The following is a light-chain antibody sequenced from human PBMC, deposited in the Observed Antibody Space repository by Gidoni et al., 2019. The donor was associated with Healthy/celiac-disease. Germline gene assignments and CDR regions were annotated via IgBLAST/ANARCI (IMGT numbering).Light chain of an antibody. Sequence: DIVLTQSPGTLSLSPGERATLSCRASQSVSSSYLAWYQQKPGQAPRHLIYGASSRATGIPDRFSGSGSGTDFTLTISRLEPEDFAVYDCQQYGSSPLTVXGXTKVEIK. CDR2: GAS. J-gene: IGKJ4*01. V-gene: IGKV3-20*01. CDR3: QQYGSSPLT. CDR1: QSVSSSY.